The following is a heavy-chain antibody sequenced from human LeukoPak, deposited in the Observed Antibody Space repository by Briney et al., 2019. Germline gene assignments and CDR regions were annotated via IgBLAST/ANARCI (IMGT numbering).Heavy chain of an antibody. CDR1: EFTFSSYG. CDR2: IRSDGSSK. V-gene: IGHV3-30*02. Sequence: GGSLRLSCAASEFTFSSYGMHWVRQAPGKGLEGVAFIRSDGSSKYYTDSVKGRFTISRDNPKNTLYLQMNSLRAEDTAVYYCARDRGPLGFGEFGIWGQGTMVTVSS. J-gene: IGHJ3*02. CDR3: ARDRGPLGFGEFGI. D-gene: IGHD3-10*01.